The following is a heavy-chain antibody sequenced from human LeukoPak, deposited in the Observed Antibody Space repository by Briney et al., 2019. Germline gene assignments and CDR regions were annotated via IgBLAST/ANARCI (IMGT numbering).Heavy chain of an antibody. V-gene: IGHV3-30*02. CDR3: AKVGVTTPSY. D-gene: IGHD4-17*01. CDR1: GFTFSSYG. Sequence: GGSLRLSCAASGFTFSSYGMHWVRQAPGKGLEWVAFIRYDGSNKYHADSVKGRFTISRDNSKNTLYLQMNSLRAEDTAVYYCAKVGVTTPSYWGQGTLVTVSS. CDR2: IRYDGSNK. J-gene: IGHJ4*02.